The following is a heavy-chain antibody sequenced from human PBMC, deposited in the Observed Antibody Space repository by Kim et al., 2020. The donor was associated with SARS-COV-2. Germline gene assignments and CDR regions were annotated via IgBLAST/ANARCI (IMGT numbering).Heavy chain of an antibody. Sequence: GGSLRLSCAASGFTFSSYGMHWVRQAPGKGLEWVAVISYDGSNKYYADSVKGRFTISRDNSKNTLYLQMNSLRAEDTAVYYCAKGGYMITFGGVIVSGPYNWFDPWGQGTLVTVSS. CDR2: ISYDGSNK. J-gene: IGHJ5*02. CDR3: AKGGYMITFGGVIVSGPYNWFDP. D-gene: IGHD3-16*02. CDR1: GFTFSSYG. V-gene: IGHV3-30*18.